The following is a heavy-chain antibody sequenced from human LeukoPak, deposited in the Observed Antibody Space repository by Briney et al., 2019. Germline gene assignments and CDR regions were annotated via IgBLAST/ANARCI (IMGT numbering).Heavy chain of an antibody. CDR3: ARVRPGYCSGGSCYSFDGSRYYYYYYMDV. J-gene: IGHJ6*03. CDR1: GGSISSYY. CDR2: IYTSGST. Sequence: PETLSLTCTVSGGSISSYYWSWIRQPAGKGLEWIGRIYTSGSTNYNPSLKSRVTMSVDTSKNQFSLKLSSVTAADTAVYYCARVRPGYCSGGSCYSFDGSRYYYYYYMDVWGKGTTVTVSS. D-gene: IGHD2-15*01. V-gene: IGHV4-4*07.